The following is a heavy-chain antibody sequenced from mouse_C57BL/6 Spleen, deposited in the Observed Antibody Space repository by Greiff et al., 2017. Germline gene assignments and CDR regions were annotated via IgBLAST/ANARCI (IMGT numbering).Heavy chain of an antibody. CDR3: TNDVDY. CDR2: IDPDTGGT. V-gene: IGHV1-15*01. CDR1: GYTFTDYE. Sequence: QVQLQQSGAELVRPGASVTLSCKASGYTFTDYEMHWVKQTPVHGLEWIGAIDPDTGGTAYNQKFKGKAILTADKSSSTAYMELRSLTSEDSAVYNCTNDVDYWGQGTTLTVSS. D-gene: IGHD2-12*01. J-gene: IGHJ2*01.